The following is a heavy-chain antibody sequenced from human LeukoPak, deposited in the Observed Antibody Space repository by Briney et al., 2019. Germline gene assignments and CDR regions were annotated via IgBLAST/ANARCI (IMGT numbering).Heavy chain of an antibody. J-gene: IGHJ4*02. Sequence: PGGSLRLSCAASGFSFSTYWMHWVRQAPGKGLVWVSRINSYGTTTTYADSVKGRFTISRDNSKNTLYLQMNSLRAEDTAVYYCARGGGQYDYWGQGTLVTVSS. D-gene: IGHD3-16*01. CDR1: GFSFSTYW. CDR2: INSYGTTT. CDR3: ARGGGQYDY. V-gene: IGHV3-74*01.